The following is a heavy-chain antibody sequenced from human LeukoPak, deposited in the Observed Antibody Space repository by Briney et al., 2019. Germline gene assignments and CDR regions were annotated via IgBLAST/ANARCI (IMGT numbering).Heavy chain of an antibody. CDR3: ARESKGQGLVFDY. CDR2: IYYSGST. J-gene: IGHJ4*02. CDR1: GGSISSYY. Sequence: SETLSLTCTVSGGSISSYYWSWIRQPPGKGLEWIGYIYYSGSTNYNPSPKSRVTISVDTSKNQFSLKLSSVTAADTAVYYCARESKGQGLVFDYWGQGTLVTVSS. V-gene: IGHV4-59*01.